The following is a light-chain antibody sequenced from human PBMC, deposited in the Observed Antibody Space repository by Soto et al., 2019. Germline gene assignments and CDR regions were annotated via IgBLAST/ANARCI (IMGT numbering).Light chain of an antibody. V-gene: IGLV2-11*01. CDR2: DVT. CDR1: SSDVGGYDY. J-gene: IGLJ1*01. CDR3: CSYGGSFPYV. Sequence: QSALTQPPSVSGSPGQSVTISCTGTSSDVGGYDYVSWYQQRPGKAPKLLIYDVTKRPSGVPDRFSGSKSGNTASLTISGLQAEDEADFYCCSYGGSFPYVFGTGTKLNVL.